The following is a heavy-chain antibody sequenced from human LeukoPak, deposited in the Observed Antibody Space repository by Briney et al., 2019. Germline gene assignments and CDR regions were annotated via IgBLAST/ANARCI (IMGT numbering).Heavy chain of an antibody. CDR1: GFTLSSYA. CDR2: ITDNGYGT. CDR3: AREYYYDSSGYGDY. V-gene: IGHV3-23*01. J-gene: IGHJ4*02. D-gene: IGHD3-22*01. Sequence: GGSLRLSCAASGFTLSSYAMSWVRQAPGKGLEWVSGITDNGYGTYYAESVKGRFTTSRDSSKNSLYLQMNSLRAEDTAVYYCAREYYYDSSGYGDYWGQGTLVTVSS.